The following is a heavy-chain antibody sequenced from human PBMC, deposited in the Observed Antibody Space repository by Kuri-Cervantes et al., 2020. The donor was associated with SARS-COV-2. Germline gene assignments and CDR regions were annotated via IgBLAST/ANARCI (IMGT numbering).Heavy chain of an antibody. CDR2: IYSGGST. CDR3: ARVRATVPNYYYYYYYMDV. Sequence: GESLKISFAAPGFTVSSNYMRWVRQAPGKGLEWVSVIYSGGSTYYADSAKGRFTISRDNSKNTLYLQMSSLRAEDTAVYYCARVRATVPNYYYYYYYMDVWGKGTAVTVSS. V-gene: IGHV3-53*01. D-gene: IGHD4-11*01. J-gene: IGHJ6*03. CDR1: GFTVSSNY.